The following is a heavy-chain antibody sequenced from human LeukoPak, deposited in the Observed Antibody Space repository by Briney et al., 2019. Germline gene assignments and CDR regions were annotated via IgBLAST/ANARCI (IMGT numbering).Heavy chain of an antibody. J-gene: IGHJ6*02. D-gene: IGHD6-19*01. CDR3: AREPVSSGWYLGGYYYYGMDV. CDR1: GYTFTSYG. V-gene: IGHV1-18*01. CDR2: ISAYNGNT. Sequence: ASVKVSCKASGYTFTSYGISWVRQAPGQGLEWMGWISAYNGNTNYAQKLQGRVTMTTDTSTSTAYMELSRLRSDDTAVYYCAREPVSSGWYLGGYYYYGMDVWGQGTTVTVSS.